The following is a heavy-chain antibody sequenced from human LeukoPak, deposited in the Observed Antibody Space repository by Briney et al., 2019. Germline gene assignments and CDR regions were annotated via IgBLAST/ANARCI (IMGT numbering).Heavy chain of an antibody. Sequence: GGSLRLSCSVSGVTFSRHAVHWVRQAPGKGLEYVSAMSGNGGRTYYADSVKGRFTISRDNFRNTLYLQMTSLRPGDTAVYYCVVHPKFSGPGVHDHWGQGTLVTVSS. CDR1: GVTFSRHA. J-gene: IGHJ4*02. CDR2: MSGNGGRT. D-gene: IGHD5-12*01. V-gene: IGHV3-64D*06. CDR3: VVHPKFSGPGVHDH.